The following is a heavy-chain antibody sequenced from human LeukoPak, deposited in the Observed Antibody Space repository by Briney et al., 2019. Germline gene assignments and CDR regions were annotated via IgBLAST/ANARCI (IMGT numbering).Heavy chain of an antibody. CDR2: ISSSGSHT. CDR3: ARDYVVRLGDYMDV. CDR1: GFIFRNYA. D-gene: IGHD3-10*01. V-gene: IGHV3-30*01. J-gene: IGHJ6*03. Sequence: PGRSLRLSCAASGFIFRNYAIHWVRQAPGKGLEWVATISSSGSHTYYADSVKGRFTISRDNSRTTLDLQMNSLRPEDTAVYYCARDYVVRLGDYMDVWGNGTTVIASS.